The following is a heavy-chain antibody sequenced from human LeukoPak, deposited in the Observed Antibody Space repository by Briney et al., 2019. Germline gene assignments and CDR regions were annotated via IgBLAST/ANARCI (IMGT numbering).Heavy chain of an antibody. CDR2: ISGSGGST. CDR3: EKDANGGIPMIVVVITHFDH. Sequence: LTGGSLRLSCAASVFTFSSYAMSCVRQAPGKGLEGVSAISGSGGSTYYADSVKGRFTISRDNSKNSLYLQMNSLRAEDTAVYYCEKDANGGIPMIVVVITHFDHWGQGTLVTVSS. J-gene: IGHJ5*02. D-gene: IGHD3-22*01. V-gene: IGHV3-23*01. CDR1: VFTFSSYA.